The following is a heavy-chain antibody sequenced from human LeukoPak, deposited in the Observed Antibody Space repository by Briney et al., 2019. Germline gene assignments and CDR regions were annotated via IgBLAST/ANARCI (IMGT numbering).Heavy chain of an antibody. CDR2: IYYTGST. J-gene: IGHJ4*02. CDR3: ARQYCSSTSCYADY. V-gene: IGHV4-59*01. D-gene: IGHD2-2*01. Sequence: PSETLSLTCTVSGGSISRDYWSWIRQPPGKGLEWIGYIYYTGSTNYNPSLNSRVTISLETSKNQFSLNLSSVTAADTAVYYCARQYCSSTSCYADYWGQGTLVTVSS. CDR1: GGSISRDY.